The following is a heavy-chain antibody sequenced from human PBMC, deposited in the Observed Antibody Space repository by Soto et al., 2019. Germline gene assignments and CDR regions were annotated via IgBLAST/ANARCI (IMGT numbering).Heavy chain of an antibody. J-gene: IGHJ4*02. CDR2: IYHSGST. D-gene: IGHD3-3*01. CDR1: GDSITNYY. CDR3: AGWSGFGHHYFDY. Sequence: PSETLSLTCTVSGDSITNYYWSWIRQPPGKGLEWIGYIYHSGSTNYNPSLRSRVTMSRDKSKNQFSLNLDSVTAADTAVYYCAGWSGFGHHYFDYWGQGALVTVSS. V-gene: IGHV4-59*01.